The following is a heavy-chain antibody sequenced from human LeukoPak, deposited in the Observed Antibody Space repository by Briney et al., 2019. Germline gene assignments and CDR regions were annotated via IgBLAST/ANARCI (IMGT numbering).Heavy chain of an antibody. CDR2: LHSDGGT. Sequence: GGSLRLSCSESGATVWSSFRSWIRQTPGKGLEWVAILHSDGGTDYADSVRGRFTISRDNSKDIVYLQMNSLRAEDTAVYYCARVALARVLMVYVENGMDVWGQGTTVTVSS. V-gene: IGHV3-66*01. J-gene: IGHJ6*02. D-gene: IGHD2-8*01. CDR1: GATVWSSF. CDR3: ARVALARVLMVYVENGMDV.